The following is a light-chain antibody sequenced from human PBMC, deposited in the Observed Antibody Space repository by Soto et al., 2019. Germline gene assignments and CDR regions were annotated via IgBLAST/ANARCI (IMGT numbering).Light chain of an antibody. CDR1: QSVSSN. CDR2: GAS. J-gene: IGKJ5*01. Sequence: EIVLTQSPDALSLSPGERATLSCRASQSVSSNLAWYQQKPGQAPRLLIYGASTRATGIPARFSGSGSGTEFTLTISSLQSEDFAVYYCQQYNNWQGTFGQGTRLEIK. V-gene: IGKV3D-15*01. CDR3: QQYNNWQGT.